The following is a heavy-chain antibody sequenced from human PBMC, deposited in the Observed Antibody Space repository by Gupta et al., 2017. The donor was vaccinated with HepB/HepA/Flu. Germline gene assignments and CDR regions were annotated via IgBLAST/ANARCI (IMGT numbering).Heavy chain of an antibody. Sequence: QMVQSGGGLVQPGGSLRLSCAASGFFFSGYELTWVRQAPGKGLAWISYISRSGANTKYAASVEGRFTISRDNAKNSLYLQMNNLRGDDTAIYYCASKMKTWKAFDVWGQGAEVTVSS. CDR1: GFFFSGYE. V-gene: IGHV3-48*03. CDR2: ISRSGANT. CDR3: ASKMKTWKAFDV. D-gene: IGHD1-1*01. J-gene: IGHJ3*01.